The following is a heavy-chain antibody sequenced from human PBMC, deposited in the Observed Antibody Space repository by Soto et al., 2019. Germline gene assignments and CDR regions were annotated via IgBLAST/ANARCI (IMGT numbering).Heavy chain of an antibody. CDR2: IYPGDSDT. D-gene: IGHD3-22*01. J-gene: IGHJ3*02. CDR3: ARPPRYYYDSKGAFDI. Sequence: PGESLKISCKGSGYSFTSYWIGWVRQMPGKGLEWMGIIYPGDSDTRYSPSFQGQVTISADKSISTAYLQWSSLKASDTAMCYCARPPRYYYDSKGAFDIWGQGTMVTVSS. V-gene: IGHV5-51*01. CDR1: GYSFTSYW.